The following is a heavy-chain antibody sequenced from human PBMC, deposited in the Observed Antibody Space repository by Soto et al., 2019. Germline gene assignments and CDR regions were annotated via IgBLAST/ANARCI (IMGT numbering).Heavy chain of an antibody. Sequence: PGGSLRLSCAASGFSFNYHWMNWVRQAPGKGLVWVSRINTDGSIADYADSVRGRFTISRDNAKNTLFLQMSSLRADDAAVYYCARDVGYDILTNRDTFDIWGPGTMVTVSS. CDR1: GFSFNYHW. J-gene: IGHJ3*02. CDR3: ARDVGYDILTNRDTFDI. CDR2: INTDGSIA. D-gene: IGHD3-9*01. V-gene: IGHV3-74*01.